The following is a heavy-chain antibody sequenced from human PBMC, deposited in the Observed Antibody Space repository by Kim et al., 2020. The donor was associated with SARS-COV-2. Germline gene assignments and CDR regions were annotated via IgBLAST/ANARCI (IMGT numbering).Heavy chain of an antibody. CDR3: TTGDYYDSSGYSY. J-gene: IGHJ4*02. Sequence: AAHVKGRFTISRDDSKNTRYRQMNSLKTEDTAVYYCTTGDYYDSSGYSYWGQGTLVTVSS. D-gene: IGHD3-22*01. V-gene: IGHV3-15*01.